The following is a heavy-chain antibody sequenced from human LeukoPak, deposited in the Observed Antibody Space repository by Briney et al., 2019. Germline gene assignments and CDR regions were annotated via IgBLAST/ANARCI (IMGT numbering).Heavy chain of an antibody. J-gene: IGHJ4*02. Sequence: GGSLRLSCAASGFTFSRYWMNWVRQAPGKGLGWVANIKQDGSEKQYVDSVKGRFTISRDNAKNSLYLQMNSLRAEDTAMYYCARDVDGDFDYWGQGTLVTVSS. CDR1: GFTFSRYW. V-gene: IGHV3-7*03. CDR3: ARDVDGDFDY. D-gene: IGHD4-17*01. CDR2: IKQDGSEK.